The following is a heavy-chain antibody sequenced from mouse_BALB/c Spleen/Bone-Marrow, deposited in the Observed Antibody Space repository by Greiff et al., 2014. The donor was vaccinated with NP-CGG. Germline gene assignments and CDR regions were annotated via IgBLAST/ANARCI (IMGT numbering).Heavy chain of an antibody. J-gene: IGHJ4*01. CDR2: INPSTGYT. D-gene: IGHD2-1*01. CDR3: ARGNYEAMDY. V-gene: IGHV1-7*01. CDR1: GYTFTSYW. Sequence: QVQLQQSGAELAKPGASVKMSGKASGYTFTSYWMHWVKQRPGQGLEWIGYINPSTGYTAYNQKFKDKATLTADKSSNTAYMQLSSLTSEDSAVYYCARGNYEAMDYWGQGTSVTVSS.